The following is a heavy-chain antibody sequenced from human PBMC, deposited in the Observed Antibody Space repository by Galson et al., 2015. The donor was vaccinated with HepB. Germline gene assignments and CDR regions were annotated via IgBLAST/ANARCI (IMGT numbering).Heavy chain of an antibody. V-gene: IGHV1-2*04. D-gene: IGHD5-12*01. CDR1: GYTFTGYY. CDR2: INPNSGGT. CDR3: ARVSAKYSANPGDAFDI. J-gene: IGHJ3*02. Sequence: SVKVSCKASGYTFTGYYMHWVRQAPGQGLEWMGWINPNSGGTNYAQKFQGWVTMTRDTSISTAYMELSRLRSDDTAVYYCARVSAKYSANPGDAFDIWGQGTMVTVSS.